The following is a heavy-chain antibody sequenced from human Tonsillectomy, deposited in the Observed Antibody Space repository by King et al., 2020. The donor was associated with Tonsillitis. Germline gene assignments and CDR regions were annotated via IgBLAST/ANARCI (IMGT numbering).Heavy chain of an antibody. CDR2: ISSSSSTI. Sequence: QLVQSGGGLVQPGGSLRLSCAASGFTFSSYSMNWVRQAPGKGREWVSYISSSSSTIYYADSVKGRFTISRDNAKNSLYLQMNSLRDEDTAVYYCARGEDSSGYYYTPYYFDYWGQGTLVTVSS. CDR1: GFTFSSYS. V-gene: IGHV3-48*02. CDR3: ARGEDSSGYYYTPYYFDY. D-gene: IGHD3-22*01. J-gene: IGHJ4*02.